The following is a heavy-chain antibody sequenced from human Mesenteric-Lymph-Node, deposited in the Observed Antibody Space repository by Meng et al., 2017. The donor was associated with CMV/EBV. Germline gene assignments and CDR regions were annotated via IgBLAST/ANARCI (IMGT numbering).Heavy chain of an antibody. D-gene: IGHD6-6*01. J-gene: IGHJ6*02. CDR1: GFTLSDYY. CDR2: SRDIANSYST. V-gene: IGHV3-72*01. CDR3: AKEGYSSSSYYYYYAMDV. Sequence: GGSLRLSCAASGFTLSDYYMDWVRQAPGKGLEWVGRSRDIANSYSTVFAASVTGRFTISRDDSKNSLFLQMNSLRAEDAAVYYCAKEGYSSSSYYYYYAMDVWGQGTTVTVSS.